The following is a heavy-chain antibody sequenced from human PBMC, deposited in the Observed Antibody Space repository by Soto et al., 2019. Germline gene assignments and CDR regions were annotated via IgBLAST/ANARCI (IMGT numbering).Heavy chain of an antibody. J-gene: IGHJ4*02. D-gene: IGHD6-6*01. CDR1: GFTFISYN. V-gene: IGHV3-21*01. CDR3: ARALSALPDY. CDR2: ISSSSTYI. Sequence: GSLRLSCAASGFTFISYNMNVVRQAPGKGLEWVSSISSSSTYIYYADSVKGRFTISRDNANNSLYLQMNSLRAEDTAVYYCARALSALPDYWGQGTLVIVSS.